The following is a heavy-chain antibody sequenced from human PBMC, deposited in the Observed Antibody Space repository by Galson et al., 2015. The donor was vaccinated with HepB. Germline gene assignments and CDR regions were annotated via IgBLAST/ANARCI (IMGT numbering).Heavy chain of an antibody. J-gene: IGHJ6*03. CDR2: IKQDGSEK. Sequence: SLRLSCAASGFTFSSYWMSWVRQAPGKGLEWVANIKQDGSEKYYVDSVKGRFTISRDNAKNSLYLQMNSLRAEDTAVYYCARLYSSSWYYYYYMDVWGKGTTVTVSS. CDR1: GFTFSSYW. D-gene: IGHD6-13*01. V-gene: IGHV3-7*03. CDR3: ARLYSSSWYYYYYMDV.